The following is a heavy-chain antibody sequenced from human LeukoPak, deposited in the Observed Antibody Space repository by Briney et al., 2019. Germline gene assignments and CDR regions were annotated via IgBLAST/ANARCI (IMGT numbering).Heavy chain of an antibody. J-gene: IGHJ4*02. D-gene: IGHD5-12*01. CDR3: AKGAYDYIEIAYFDY. CDR2: IIGSSGTT. V-gene: IGHV3-23*01. Sequence: GGSLSLSCVASGFHFNNYAMNGVCQAPGKGLEWVSLIIGSSGTTFYADSGKGRFTISRDKSKSTLYLQMNSLRAEDTAVYYCAKGAYDYIEIAYFDYWGQGSLVTVSS. CDR1: GFHFNNYA.